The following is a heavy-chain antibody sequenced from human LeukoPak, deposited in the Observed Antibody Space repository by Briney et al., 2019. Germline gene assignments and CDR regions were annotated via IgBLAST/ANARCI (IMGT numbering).Heavy chain of an antibody. J-gene: IGHJ4*02. V-gene: IGHV1-69*05. CDR1: GGTFSSYA. CDR2: IIPIFGTA. D-gene: IGHD3-16*01. CDR3: ARMGGDYFDY. Sequence: ASVKVSCKASGGTFSSYAISWVRQAPGQGLEWMGGIIPIFGTANYAQKFQGRGTITTDESTSTSYIELSSMRSADTAAYYCARMGGDYFDYWGRGTLVTVSS.